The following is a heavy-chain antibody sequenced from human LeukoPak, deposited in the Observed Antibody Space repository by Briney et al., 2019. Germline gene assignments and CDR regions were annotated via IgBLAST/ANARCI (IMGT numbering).Heavy chain of an antibody. Sequence: GGSLRLSCAASGFIFKHVWMTWVRQAPGKGLEWVGRIKSRTDGGTTDYAAPVTGRFIISRDDSKNTLYLQMNSLKTEDTAVYYCSRVVGATNYYWGQGTLVTVSS. CDR2: IKSRTDGGTT. V-gene: IGHV3-15*01. D-gene: IGHD1-26*01. CDR1: GFIFKHVW. CDR3: SRVVGATNYY. J-gene: IGHJ4*02.